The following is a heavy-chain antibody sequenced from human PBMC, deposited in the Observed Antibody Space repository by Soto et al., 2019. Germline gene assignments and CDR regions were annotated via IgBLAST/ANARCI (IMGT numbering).Heavy chain of an antibody. Sequence: QVHLVQSGAEVKQPGASVRVSCKASGYTFTNYDITWVRQATGQGLEWMGWMNPDSENTGSPQKFQGRVTMTVNTSINPAYMELTSLRSEDTVVYYCTRAQFEFGSYFGLDVWGQGTTVTVSS. CDR1: GYTFTNYD. D-gene: IGHD3-10*01. CDR2: MNPDSENT. V-gene: IGHV1-8*01. J-gene: IGHJ6*02. CDR3: TRAQFEFGSYFGLDV.